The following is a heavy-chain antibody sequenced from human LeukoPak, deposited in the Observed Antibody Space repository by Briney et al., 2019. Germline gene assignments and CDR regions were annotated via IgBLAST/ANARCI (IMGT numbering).Heavy chain of an antibody. J-gene: IGHJ6*03. CDR2: VYYSGST. Sequence: SETLSLTCTVSGGSISGPYWSWVRQPPGKGLEWLGDVYYSGSTHQNPSLKSRVTISVDTSKNQFSLKLRSVTAADTAVYYCARVMGDLASLYHMDVWGKGTTVTVSS. V-gene: IGHV4-59*11. D-gene: IGHD3-16*01. CDR3: ARVMGDLASLYHMDV. CDR1: GGSISGPY.